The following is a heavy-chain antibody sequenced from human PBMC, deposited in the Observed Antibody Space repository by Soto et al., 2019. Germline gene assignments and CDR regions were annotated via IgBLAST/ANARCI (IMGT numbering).Heavy chain of an antibody. V-gene: IGHV1-46*01. D-gene: IGHD1-26*01. J-gene: IGHJ6*02. CDR3: ARSQVGRPLDV. CDR2: INRSGGST. CDR1: RYTFTNFY. Sequence: ASVKVSCKASRYTFTNFYIHWLRQAPGQGLEWMGIINRSGGSTTYPQKFQGRVTMTRDTSKSTVHMELITLRSGDTGVYYCARSQVGRPLDVWGPGTTVTVSS.